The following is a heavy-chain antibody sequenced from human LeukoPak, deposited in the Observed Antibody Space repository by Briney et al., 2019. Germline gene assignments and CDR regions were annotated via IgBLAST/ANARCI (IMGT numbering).Heavy chain of an antibody. CDR2: VNRDGNEK. Sequence: PGGSLRLSCVASGFTFNRYWMIWVRQAPGKGLEWVANVNRDGNEKHYVDSVEGRFTISRDNAKNSLYLQMNSLRNEDTDVYYCVRDDGNRTGSTYFDAFDIWGRGTLVTVSS. V-gene: IGHV3-7*03. D-gene: IGHD3-9*01. J-gene: IGHJ3*02. CDR1: GFTFNRYW. CDR3: VRDDGNRTGSTYFDAFDI.